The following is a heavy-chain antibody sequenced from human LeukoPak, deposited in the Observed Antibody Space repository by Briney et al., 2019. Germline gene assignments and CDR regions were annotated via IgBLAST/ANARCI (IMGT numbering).Heavy chain of an antibody. J-gene: IGHJ6*02. D-gene: IGHD5-18*01. V-gene: IGHV4-34*01. Sequence: SETLSLTCAVYGGSFSGYYWSWIRQPPGKGLEWIGEINHSGSTNYNPSLKSRVTISVDTSKNQFSLKLSSVTAADTAVYYCARETAIDYYGMDVWGQGTTVTVSS. CDR3: ARETAIDYYGMDV. CDR1: GGSFSGYY. CDR2: INHSGST.